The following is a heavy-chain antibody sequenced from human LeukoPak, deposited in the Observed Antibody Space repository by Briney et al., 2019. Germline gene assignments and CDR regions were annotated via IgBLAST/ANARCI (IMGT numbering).Heavy chain of an antibody. D-gene: IGHD2-15*01. CDR2: IYTSGST. Sequence: SETLSLTCTVSGGSISSGSYYWSWIRQPAGKGLEWIGRIYTSGSTNYNPSLKSRVTISVDTSKNQFSLKLSSVTAADTAVYYCARGIVVVAQLGFYFYYMDVWGKGTTVTISS. CDR3: ARGIVVVAQLGFYFYYMDV. J-gene: IGHJ6*03. CDR1: GGSISSGSYY. V-gene: IGHV4-61*02.